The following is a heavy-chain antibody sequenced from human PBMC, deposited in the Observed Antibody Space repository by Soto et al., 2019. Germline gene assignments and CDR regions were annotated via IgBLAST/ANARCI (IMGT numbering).Heavy chain of an antibody. CDR3: AREAGHCSRTSCYRRAFDI. D-gene: IGHD3-16*02. CDR2: VNTDGATT. J-gene: IGHJ3*02. V-gene: IGHV3-74*01. Sequence: EVQLIESGGDLVQPGGSLRLSCAASGFTLSSHWMHWVRQVPGKGLVWVARVNTDGATTNYADAVTGRFTISRDNAKNTVILQMEGLRSQDTARYHCAREAGHCSRTSCYRRAFDIWGQGTIVTVSA. CDR1: GFTLSSHW.